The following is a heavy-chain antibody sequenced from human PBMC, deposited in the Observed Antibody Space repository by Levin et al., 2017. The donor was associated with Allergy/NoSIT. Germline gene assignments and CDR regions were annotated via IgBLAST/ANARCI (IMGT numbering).Heavy chain of an antibody. J-gene: IGHJ6*03. D-gene: IGHD2-2*01. CDR1: GFAFDDYG. CDR2: ISYDGSNK. CDR3: AKDLRPVPAATDYMDV. Sequence: GGSLRLSCAASGFAFDDYGMHWVRQAPGKGLEWVAVISYDGSNKYYVDSVKGRFTISRDNSRTTLFLQMNSLRIEDTGVYYCAKDLRPVPAATDYMDVWGKGTTVIVSS. V-gene: IGHV3-30*18.